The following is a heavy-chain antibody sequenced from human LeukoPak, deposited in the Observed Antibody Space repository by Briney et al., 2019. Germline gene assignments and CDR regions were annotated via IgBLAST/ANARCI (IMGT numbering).Heavy chain of an antibody. CDR1: GGTFSSYA. V-gene: IGHV1-69*05. D-gene: IGHD6-13*01. CDR3: ARGTRSSPGPNDY. Sequence: ASVKVSCKASGGTFSSYAISWVRQAPGQGLEWMGGIIPIFGTANYAQKFQGRVTITTDESTSTAYMELSSLRSEDTGVYYCARGTRSSPGPNDYWGQGTLVTVSS. J-gene: IGHJ4*02. CDR2: IIPIFGTA.